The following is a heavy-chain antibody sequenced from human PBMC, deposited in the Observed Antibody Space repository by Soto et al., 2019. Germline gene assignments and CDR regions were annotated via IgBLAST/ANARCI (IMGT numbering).Heavy chain of an antibody. Sequence: GGSLRLSCAASGFTFSSYAMHWVRQAPGKGLEWVAVISYDGSNKYYADYVEGRFTISRDNSKNTLYLQINSLRAEDTAVYYCARGGYDYGRYYGMDVWGQGTTVTVSS. J-gene: IGHJ6*02. CDR2: ISYDGSNK. CDR1: GFTFSSYA. CDR3: ARGGYDYGRYYGMDV. V-gene: IGHV3-30-3*01. D-gene: IGHD5-12*01.